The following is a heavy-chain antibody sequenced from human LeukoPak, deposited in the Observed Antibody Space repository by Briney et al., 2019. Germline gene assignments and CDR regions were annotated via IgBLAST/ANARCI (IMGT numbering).Heavy chain of an antibody. CDR2: IYTSGST. CDR3: ARGPYSYDSSGAFDI. V-gene: IGHV4-61*02. CDR1: GGSISSGSYY. J-gene: IGHJ3*02. Sequence: SETLSLTCTVSGGSISSGSYYWSRTRQPAGKGLEWIGRIYTSGSTNYNPSLKSRVTISVDTSKNQFSLKLSSVTAADTAVYFCARGPYSYDSSGAFDIWGQGTMVTVSS. D-gene: IGHD3-22*01.